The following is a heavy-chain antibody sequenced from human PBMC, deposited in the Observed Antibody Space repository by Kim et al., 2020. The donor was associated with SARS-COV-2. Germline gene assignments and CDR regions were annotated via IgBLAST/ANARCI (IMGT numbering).Heavy chain of an antibody. CDR2: ISYDGSNK. Sequence: GSLRLSCAASGFTFSSYAMHWVRQAPGKGLEWVAVISYDGSNKYYADSVKGRFTISRDNSKNTLYLQMNSLRAEDTAVYYCARESPSGHYGDAFDIWGQGTMVTVSS. D-gene: IGHD4-17*01. CDR1: GFTFSSYA. CDR3: ARESPSGHYGDAFDI. J-gene: IGHJ3*02. V-gene: IGHV3-30*04.